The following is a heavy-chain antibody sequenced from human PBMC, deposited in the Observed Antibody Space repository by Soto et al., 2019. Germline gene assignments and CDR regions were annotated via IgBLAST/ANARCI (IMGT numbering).Heavy chain of an antibody. CDR1: GFAFSTYW. V-gene: IGHV3-7*01. CDR2: IKQDGSEK. D-gene: IGHD5-12*01. Sequence: EVQLVGSGGGLVQTGGSLRLSCAASGFAFSTYWMTWVRQAPGKRLEWVANIKQDGSEKYYVDSVKGRFTISRDNAKNPLYLQMNSMRAEDTAVYYCARDPSIVATMGSIYYYYGMDVWGQGTTVSDSS. J-gene: IGHJ6*02. CDR3: ARDPSIVATMGSIYYYYGMDV.